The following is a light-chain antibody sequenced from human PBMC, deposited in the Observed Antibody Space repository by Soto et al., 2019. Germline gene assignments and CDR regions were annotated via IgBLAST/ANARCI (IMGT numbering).Light chain of an antibody. CDR3: QHRTNWPPVT. J-gene: IGKJ5*01. V-gene: IGKV3-11*01. CDR1: QSVGSH. CDR2: DAS. Sequence: EIVLTQSPATLSLSPGERVALSCRASQSVGSHLAWYQQKPGQAPRLLIYDASSRATGIPVRFSGSGAGTDFTLTISSLESEDFAVYYCQHRTNWPPVTFGQGTRLDVK.